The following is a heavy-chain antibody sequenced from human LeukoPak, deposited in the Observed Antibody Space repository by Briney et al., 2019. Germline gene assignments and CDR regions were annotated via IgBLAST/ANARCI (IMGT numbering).Heavy chain of an antibody. Sequence: GGSLRLSCAASGFTFSSYSTNWVRQAPGKGLEWVSSISSSSSYIYYADSVKGRFNISRDNAKNSLYLQMNSLRAEDTAVYYCATTPRAMTTVTTGYWGQGTLVTVSS. CDR1: GFTFSSYS. V-gene: IGHV3-21*01. J-gene: IGHJ4*02. CDR2: ISSSSSYI. D-gene: IGHD4-17*01. CDR3: ATTPRAMTTVTTGY.